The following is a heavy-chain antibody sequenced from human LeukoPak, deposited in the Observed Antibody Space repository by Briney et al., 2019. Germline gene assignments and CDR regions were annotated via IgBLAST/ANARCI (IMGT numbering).Heavy chain of an antibody. CDR2: INWSSGNI. J-gene: IGHJ4*02. CDR1: GFTFDDYA. D-gene: IGHD3-22*01. CDR3: AKAPSLHYYDSSGYYTYFDS. V-gene: IGHV3-9*01. Sequence: GGSLRLSCAASGFTFDDYAMHWVRQAPGKGLEWVSGINWSSGNIGYADSVKGRFTISRDNAKNSLYLQMNSLRADDTALYYCAKAPSLHYYDSSGYYTYFDSWGQGTLVIVSS.